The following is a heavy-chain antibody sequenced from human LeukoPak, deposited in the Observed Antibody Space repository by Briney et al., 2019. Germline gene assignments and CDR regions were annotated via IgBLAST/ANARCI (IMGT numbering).Heavy chain of an antibody. J-gene: IGHJ3*02. CDR1: GYTFTSYY. Sequence: ASVKVSCKASGYTFTSYYMHWVRQAPGQGLEWMGIINPSGGSTSYAQKFQGRVTITADESTSTAYMELSSLRSEDTAVYYCARAFYSIRAFDIWGQGTMVTVSS. D-gene: IGHD6-13*01. CDR2: INPSGGST. CDR3: ARAFYSIRAFDI. V-gene: IGHV1-46*01.